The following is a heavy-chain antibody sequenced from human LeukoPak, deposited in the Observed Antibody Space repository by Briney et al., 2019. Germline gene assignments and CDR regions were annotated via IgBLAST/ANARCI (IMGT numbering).Heavy chain of an antibody. J-gene: IGHJ4*02. V-gene: IGHV3-30*02. CDR2: IGHDGSTT. CDR3: AKGYDIWSGYYPFDY. Sequence: GGSLRLSCAVSGFTLSNYGMHWLRQAPGKGPEWVAFIGHDGSTTKYADSVKGRFTISRDNSKNTLYLQMNSLRAEDTAVYYCAKGYDIWSGYYPFDYWGQGTLVTVSS. D-gene: IGHD3-3*01. CDR1: GFTLSNYG.